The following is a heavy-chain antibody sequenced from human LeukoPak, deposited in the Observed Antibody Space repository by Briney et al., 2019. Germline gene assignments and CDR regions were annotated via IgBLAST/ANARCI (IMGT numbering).Heavy chain of an antibody. D-gene: IGHD3-22*01. CDR1: GGTFSSYA. V-gene: IGHV1-69*01. J-gene: IGHJ4*02. Sequence: ASVKVSCKASGGTFSSYANSWVRQAPGQGLEWMGGIIPIFGTANYAQKFQGRVTITADESTSTAYMELSSLRSEDTAVYYCAYRTYYYDSSGYYWPYWGQGTLVTVSS. CDR3: AYRTYYYDSSGYYWPY. CDR2: IIPIFGTA.